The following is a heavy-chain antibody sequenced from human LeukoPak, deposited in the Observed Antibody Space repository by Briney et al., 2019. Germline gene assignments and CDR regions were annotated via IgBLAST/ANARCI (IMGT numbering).Heavy chain of an antibody. CDR3: ARDTHSRYGGNENDY. J-gene: IGHJ4*02. CDR1: GFTFSSYS. D-gene: IGHD4-23*01. CDR2: ISSSSSYI. Sequence: GGSLRLSCAASGFTFSSYSMNWVRQAPGKGLEWVSSISSSSSYIYYADSVKGRFTISRDNAKNSLYLQMNSLRTEDTAVYYCARDTHSRYGGNENDYWGQGTLVTVSS. V-gene: IGHV3-21*01.